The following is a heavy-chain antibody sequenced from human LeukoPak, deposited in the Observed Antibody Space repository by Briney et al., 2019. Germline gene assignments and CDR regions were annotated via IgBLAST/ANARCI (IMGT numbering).Heavy chain of an antibody. CDR1: GYTFTGYY. D-gene: IGHD3-22*01. V-gene: IGHV1-2*02. CDR2: INPNSGGT. J-gene: IGHJ4*02. Sequence: VASVKVSCKASGYTFTGYYMHWVRQAPGQGLEWMGWINPNSGGTNYAQKFQGRVTMTRDTSISTAYMELSRLRSDDTAVYYCARAVTYYYDSSGYYFYWGQGTLVTVSS. CDR3: ARAVTYYYDSSGYYFY.